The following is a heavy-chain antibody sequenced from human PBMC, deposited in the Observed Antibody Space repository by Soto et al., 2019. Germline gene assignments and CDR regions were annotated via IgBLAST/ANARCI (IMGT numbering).Heavy chain of an antibody. Sequence: GGSLSLSCAAPLFTSRVNFINWVRQAPGEGLEWVSVINNGGSTDYADSVKGRFTISRDISRNTLHLQMDRLRAEDTAVYYCVRENYYYGMDVWGQGT. CDR1: LFTSRVNF. V-gene: IGHV3-53*01. CDR2: INNGGST. J-gene: IGHJ6*02. CDR3: VRENYYYGMDV.